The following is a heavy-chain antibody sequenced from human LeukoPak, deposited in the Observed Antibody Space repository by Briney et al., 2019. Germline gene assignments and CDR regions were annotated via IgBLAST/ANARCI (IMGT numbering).Heavy chain of an antibody. D-gene: IGHD3-22*01. Sequence: SETLSLTCTVSGGSISSYYWSWIRQPPGKGLEWIGSMYYSGSTNYKPSLKSRVTITVDTSKNQFSLKLSSVTAADTAVYYCARHAYYYDRSGSYEAFDIWGQGTMVTVSS. CDR3: ARHAYYYDRSGSYEAFDI. CDR2: MYYSGST. J-gene: IGHJ3*02. V-gene: IGHV4-59*08. CDR1: GGSISSYY.